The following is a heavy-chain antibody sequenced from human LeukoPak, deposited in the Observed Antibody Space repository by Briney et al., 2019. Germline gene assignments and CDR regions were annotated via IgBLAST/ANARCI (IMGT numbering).Heavy chain of an antibody. CDR1: GGSISSGGYY. J-gene: IGHJ4*02. D-gene: IGHD4-17*01. CDR2: IYHSGST. CDR3: ATIPPTVTTFDY. Sequence: SETLSLTCTVSGGSISSGGYYWSWIRQPPGKGLEWIGYIYHSGSTYYNPSLKSRVTISVDRSKNQFSLKLSSVTAADTAVYYCATIPPTVTTFDYWSQGTLVTVSS. V-gene: IGHV4-30-2*01.